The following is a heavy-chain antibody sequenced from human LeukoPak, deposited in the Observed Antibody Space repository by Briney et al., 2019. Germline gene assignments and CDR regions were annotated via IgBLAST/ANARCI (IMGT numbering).Heavy chain of an antibody. Sequence: SVKVSCKASGGTFSSYAISWVRQAPGQGLEWMGGIIPIFGTANYAQKFQGRVTITADESTSTAYMELSSLRSEDTAVYYCARDPVDTAMALDYWGQGTLVTVSS. CDR3: ARDPVDTAMALDY. CDR2: IIPIFGTA. D-gene: IGHD5-18*01. CDR1: GGTFSSYA. V-gene: IGHV1-69*01. J-gene: IGHJ4*02.